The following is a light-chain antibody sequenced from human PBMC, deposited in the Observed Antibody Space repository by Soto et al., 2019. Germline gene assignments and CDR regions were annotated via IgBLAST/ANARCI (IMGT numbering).Light chain of an antibody. J-gene: IGKJ2*01. V-gene: IGKV3-15*01. CDR1: QSVRNN. Sequence: EIVVTQSPATLSVSPGERATLSCRASQSVRNNLAWYQQKPGQPPRLLIYGASTRATGIPARFSGSGSGTEFTLTISSLQSEDFAVYYCQQYNNWPPYAFGQGTKLEIK. CDR3: QQYNNWPPYA. CDR2: GAS.